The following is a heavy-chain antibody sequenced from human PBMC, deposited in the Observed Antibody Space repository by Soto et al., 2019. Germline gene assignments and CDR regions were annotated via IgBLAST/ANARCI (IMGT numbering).Heavy chain of an antibody. CDR1: GYSFTSYG. J-gene: IGHJ4*02. D-gene: IGHD1-26*01. CDR3: ARDPGSYSGSHLV. Sequence: GDSVKVSCKASGYSFTSYGINWVRQAPGQGLEWMGWISAYNGNTNYARKLQDKVTLTTDTSTSTAYMELRSLTSDDTAVYYCARDPGSYSGSHLVWGQGTQVTVSS. CDR2: ISAYNGNT. V-gene: IGHV1-18*01.